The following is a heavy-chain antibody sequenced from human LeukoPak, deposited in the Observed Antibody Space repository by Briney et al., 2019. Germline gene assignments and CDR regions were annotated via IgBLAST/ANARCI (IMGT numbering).Heavy chain of an antibody. Sequence: PGRSLRLSCAASGFTFNIYNMNWVRQAPGKALEWVSSITSSSTYTYYADSVKGRYTISRDNAKNSLYLQMNGLRAEDTAVYYCARDPYSGDYGPYYYYYMDVWGKGTTVTISS. J-gene: IGHJ6*03. CDR1: GFTFNIYN. CDR2: ITSSSTYT. CDR3: ARDPYSGDYGPYYYYYMDV. D-gene: IGHD1-26*01. V-gene: IGHV3-21*01.